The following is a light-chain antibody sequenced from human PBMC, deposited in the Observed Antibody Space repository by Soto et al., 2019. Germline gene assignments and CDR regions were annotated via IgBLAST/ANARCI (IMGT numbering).Light chain of an antibody. V-gene: IGKV1-5*03. CDR2: QAS. CDR3: QQYNSYPWT. Sequence: DIQMTQSPSTLAAFVGDKVTITCRASQRISSWLAWYQQKPGKAPKLLIYQASSLESGVPSRFSGSGSGTEFSLTITSLQPDDFTAYYCQQYNSYPWTFGQGLKVEIK. J-gene: IGKJ1*01. CDR1: QRISSW.